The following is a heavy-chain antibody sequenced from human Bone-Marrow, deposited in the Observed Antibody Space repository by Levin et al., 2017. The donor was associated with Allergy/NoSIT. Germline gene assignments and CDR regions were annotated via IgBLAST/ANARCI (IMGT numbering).Heavy chain of an antibody. CDR2: IYYSGST. V-gene: IGHV4-31*03. CDR3: ARAIFPGVGVSWFDP. D-gene: IGHD1-26*01. CDR1: GYSISNGGYY. J-gene: IGHJ5*02. Sequence: KTSETLSLTCTVSGYSISNGGYYWSWIRQHPGKGLEWIGYIYYSGSTYYNPSLKSRVIISVDTSKNQFSLKVNSVTAADTAVYYCARAIFPGVGVSWFDPWGQGTLVTVSS.